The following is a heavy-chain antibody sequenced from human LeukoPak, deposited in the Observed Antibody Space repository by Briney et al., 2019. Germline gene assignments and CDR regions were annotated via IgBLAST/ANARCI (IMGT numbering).Heavy chain of an antibody. CDR1: GYTFTSYG. CDR3: ARPRDSSGYYYVSGPPHY. Sequence: GASVKVSCKASGYTFTSYGISWLRQAPRQGLEWMGWISAYNGNTNYAQRLQGRVTMTTDTSTSTAYIELRSLRSDDTDVYNCARPRDSSGYYYVSGPPHYSGQGTLVTVSS. J-gene: IGHJ4*02. V-gene: IGHV1-18*01. CDR2: ISAYNGNT. D-gene: IGHD3-22*01.